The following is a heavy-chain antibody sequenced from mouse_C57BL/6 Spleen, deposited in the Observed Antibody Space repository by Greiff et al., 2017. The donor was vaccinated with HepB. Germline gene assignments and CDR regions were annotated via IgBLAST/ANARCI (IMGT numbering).Heavy chain of an antibody. Sequence: EVQLQQSGPELVKPGASVKIPRKASGYTFTDYNMDWVKQSHGKSLEWIGDINPNNGGTIYNQNFKGKATLTVDKSSSTAYMELRSLTSEDTAVYYCARRGYYYGSSYGAYWGQVTLVTVSA. CDR2: INPNNGGT. V-gene: IGHV1-18*01. J-gene: IGHJ3*01. CDR1: GYTFTDYN. D-gene: IGHD1-1*01. CDR3: ARRGYYYGSSYGAY.